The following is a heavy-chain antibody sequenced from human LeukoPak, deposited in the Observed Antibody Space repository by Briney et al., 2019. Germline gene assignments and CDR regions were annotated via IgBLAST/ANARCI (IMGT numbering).Heavy chain of an antibody. V-gene: IGHV3-13*01. D-gene: IGHD3-10*01. CDR1: GFTFSSSD. Sequence: GGSLRLSCAASGFTFSSSDMHWVRQATGKGLEWVSAIGPTGDTYYPGSVKGRFTISRENARNSLYLQINSLRAGDTAVYYCARAVPMARGVNYFDYWGQGTLVTVSS. CDR2: IGPTGDT. CDR3: ARAVPMARGVNYFDY. J-gene: IGHJ4*02.